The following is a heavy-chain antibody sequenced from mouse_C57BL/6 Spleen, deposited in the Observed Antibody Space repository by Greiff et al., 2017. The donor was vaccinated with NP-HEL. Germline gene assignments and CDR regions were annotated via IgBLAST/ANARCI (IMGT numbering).Heavy chain of an antibody. CDR1: GYTFTSYW. CDR3: ARSITTVVAPPYFDD. D-gene: IGHD1-1*01. V-gene: IGHV1-72*01. Sequence: QVQLKQSGAELVKPGASVKLSCKASGYTFTSYWMHWVKQRPGRGLEWIGRIDPNSGGTKYNEKFKSKATLTVDKPSSTAYMQLSSLTSEDSAVYYCARSITTVVAPPYFDDWGQGTTLTVSS. CDR2: IDPNSGGT. J-gene: IGHJ2*01.